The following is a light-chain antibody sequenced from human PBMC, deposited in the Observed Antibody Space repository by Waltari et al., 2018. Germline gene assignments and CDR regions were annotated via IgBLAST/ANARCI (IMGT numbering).Light chain of an antibody. V-gene: IGKV3-15*01. CDR3: QQYNNWPPWT. CDR1: QSVRNN. CDR2: GAS. J-gene: IGKJ1*01. Sequence: EIVMTQSPATLSVSPGERATHSCRASQSVRNNLVWYQQKPGQAPRLLIYGASTRVTGIPARFSGSGSGTKFTLTISSLQSEDFAVYYCQQYNNWPPWTFGQGTKVEIK.